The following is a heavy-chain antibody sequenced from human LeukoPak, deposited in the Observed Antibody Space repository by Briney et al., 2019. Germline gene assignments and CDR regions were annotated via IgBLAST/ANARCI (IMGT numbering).Heavy chain of an antibody. CDR1: GFIFSGNW. J-gene: IGHJ4*02. CDR2: IHSDGATT. Sequence: GGSLRLSCAASGFIFSGNWVHWVRQAPGKGLVWVSGIHSDGATTRYADSVEGRFTISRDNAEKTVYLQMTSLRAEDTAIYYCATKLATPFWGQGTPVTVSS. CDR3: ATKLATPF. V-gene: IGHV3-74*01. D-gene: IGHD1-1*01.